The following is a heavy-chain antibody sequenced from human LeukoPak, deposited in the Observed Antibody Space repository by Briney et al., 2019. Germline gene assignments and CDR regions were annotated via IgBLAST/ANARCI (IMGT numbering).Heavy chain of an antibody. CDR1: GFTFSTYG. J-gene: IGHJ5*02. CDR2: IRYDGSNK. CDR3: AGDCIITSCYARVVGWFDP. V-gene: IGHV3-30*02. Sequence: SGGSLRLSCAASGFTFSTYGIHWVRQAPGKGLEWVAFIRYDGSNKYYLDSVKGRFTISRDNSKNTLYLQMDSLTAEDTAVYYCAGDCIITSCYARVVGWFDPWGQGTLVTVSS. D-gene: IGHD2-2*01.